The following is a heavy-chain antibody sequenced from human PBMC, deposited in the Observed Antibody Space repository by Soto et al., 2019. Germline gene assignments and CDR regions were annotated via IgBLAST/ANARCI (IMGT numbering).Heavy chain of an antibody. CDR3: ARVGGDWGVGAGLNWFDP. CDR1: GYTFTSYG. Sequence: QVQLVQSGAEVKKPGASVKVSCKASGYTFTSYGISWVRQAPGQGLEWMGWISAYNGNTNYAQKLQGRVTMTTDTSTSTAHMELRSLRSDDTAVYYCARVGGDWGVGAGLNWFDPWGQGTLVTVSS. D-gene: IGHD1-26*01. J-gene: IGHJ5*02. CDR2: ISAYNGNT. V-gene: IGHV1-18*04.